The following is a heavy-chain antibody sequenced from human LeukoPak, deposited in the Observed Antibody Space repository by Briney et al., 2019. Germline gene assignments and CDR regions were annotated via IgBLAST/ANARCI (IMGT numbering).Heavy chain of an antibody. V-gene: IGHV3-7*01. CDR1: GFTFSSYW. D-gene: IGHD6-19*01. CDR2: IKQDGSEK. J-gene: IGHJ4*02. CDR3: ARASSSGWSYHFDH. Sequence: PGGSLRLSCAASGFTFSSYWMSWVRQAPGKGLEWVANIKQDGSEKYYVDSVKGRFTISRDNAKNSLYLQMNSLRAEDTAVYYCARASSSGWSYHFDHWAREPWSPSPQ.